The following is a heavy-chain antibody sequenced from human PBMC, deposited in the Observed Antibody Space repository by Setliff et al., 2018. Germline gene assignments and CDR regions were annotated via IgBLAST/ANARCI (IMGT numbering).Heavy chain of an antibody. J-gene: IGHJ4*02. CDR2: ISGYNGYT. V-gene: IGHV1-18*01. Sequence: ASVKVSCKAFGYTFAKYGTSWVRQAPGQGLEWMGWISGYNGYTVYAQKLQGRVTLTTDTSTKTVYMELRSLTSDDTAVYYCTRSRAPSVVLAADFDFWGQGTPVTVSS. D-gene: IGHD2-21*01. CDR3: TRSRAPSVVLAADFDF. CDR1: GYTFAKYG.